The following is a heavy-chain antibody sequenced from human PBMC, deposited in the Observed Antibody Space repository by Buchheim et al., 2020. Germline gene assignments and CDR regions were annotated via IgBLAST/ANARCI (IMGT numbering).Heavy chain of an antibody. CDR2: IYYSGST. CDR3: ARVPYDILTGYYPDY. D-gene: IGHD3-9*01. V-gene: IGHV4-39*01. CDR1: GGSISSSSYY. J-gene: IGHJ4*02. Sequence: QLQLQESGPGLVKPSETLSLTCTVSGGSISSSSYYWGWIRQPPGKGLEWIGSIYYSGSTYYNPSLKSRVTISVDTSKNQFSLKLSSVTAADTAVYYCARVPYDILTGYYPDYWGQGTL.